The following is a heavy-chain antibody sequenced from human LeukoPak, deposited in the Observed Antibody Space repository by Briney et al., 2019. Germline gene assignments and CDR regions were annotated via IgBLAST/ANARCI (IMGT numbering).Heavy chain of an antibody. CDR2: ISYDGSNK. J-gene: IGHJ4*02. CDR3: AKDQMPLLSSSGGFDY. Sequence: GGSLRLFCAASGFTFSSYAMHWVRQAPGKGLEWVAVISYDGSNKYYADSVKGRFTISRDNSKNTLYLQMNSLRAEDTAVYYCAKDQMPLLSSSGGFDYWGQGTLVTVSS. V-gene: IGHV3-30-3*01. D-gene: IGHD6-6*01. CDR1: GFTFSSYA.